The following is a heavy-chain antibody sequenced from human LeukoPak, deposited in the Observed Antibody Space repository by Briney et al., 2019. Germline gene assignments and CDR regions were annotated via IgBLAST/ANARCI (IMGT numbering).Heavy chain of an antibody. CDR1: GFTFSSYW. Sequence: PGGSLRLSCAASGFTFSSYWMSWVRQAPGKGLEWVANMKQDGSEKYYVDSVKGRFTISRDNAKNSLYLQMNSLRAEDTAVYYCAKSPQWLVPSWFDPWGQGTLVTVSS. J-gene: IGHJ5*02. CDR2: MKQDGSEK. D-gene: IGHD6-19*01. CDR3: AKSPQWLVPSWFDP. V-gene: IGHV3-7*01.